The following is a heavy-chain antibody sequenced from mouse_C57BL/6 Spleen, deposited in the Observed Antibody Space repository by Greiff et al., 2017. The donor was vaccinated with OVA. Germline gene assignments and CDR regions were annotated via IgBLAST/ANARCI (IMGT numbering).Heavy chain of an antibody. CDR2: IYPGDGDT. Sequence: VQLQQSGPELVKPGASVKISCKASGYAFSSSWMNWVKQRPGKGLEWIGRIYPGDGDTNYNGKFKGKATLTADKSSSTAYMQLSSLTSEDSAVYFCARPPRRSWYFDVWGTGTTVTVSS. D-gene: IGHD1-1*01. CDR1: GYAFSSSW. V-gene: IGHV1-82*01. J-gene: IGHJ1*03. CDR3: ARPPRRSWYFDV.